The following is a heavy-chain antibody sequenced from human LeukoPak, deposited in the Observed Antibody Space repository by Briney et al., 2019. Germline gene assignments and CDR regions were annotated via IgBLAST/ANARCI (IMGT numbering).Heavy chain of an antibody. CDR3: ARGCRYCSGGSCCPGYFDY. D-gene: IGHD2-15*01. CDR2: IWTEGTNK. Sequence: PGGSLRLSCAASGFTFSSYGMHWVRQTPGKGLEWVTIIWTEGTNKYYADSVKGRFTISRDNSKNTLYLQMNSLRAEDTAVYYCARGCRYCSGGSCCPGYFDYWGQGTLVTVS. CDR1: GFTFSSYG. J-gene: IGHJ4*02. V-gene: IGHV3-33*01.